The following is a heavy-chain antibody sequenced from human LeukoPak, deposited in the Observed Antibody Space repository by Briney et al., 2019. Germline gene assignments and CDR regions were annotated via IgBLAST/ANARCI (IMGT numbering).Heavy chain of an antibody. V-gene: IGHV3-30-3*01. CDR2: ISYDGSNK. D-gene: IGHD3/OR15-3a*01. J-gene: IGHJ6*02. CDR1: GYTFSSYD. CDR3: ARVLGWTAPLGV. Sequence: GGSLRLSCEASGYTFSSYDMHWVRQAPGKGLEWVAVISYDGSNKYYADSVKGRFTISRDNSKNTVYLQMNSLRAEDTAVYYCARVLGWTAPLGVWGQGTTVTVSS.